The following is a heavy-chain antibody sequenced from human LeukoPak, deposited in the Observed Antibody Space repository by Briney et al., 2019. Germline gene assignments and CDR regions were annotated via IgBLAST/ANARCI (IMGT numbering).Heavy chain of an antibody. V-gene: IGHV6-1*01. CDR1: GDSVSSNSAA. CDR3: ARDAQDGGYYYYYMAV. Sequence: SQTLSLTCAISGDSVSSNSAAGNGIRQSPSRSLEWLGRTYYRAQWYNDYAVSVKSRITINPDTSKHQVSLQLNSVTPEDTAVYYCARDAQDGGYYYYYMAVWGKGNTVTVSS. J-gene: IGHJ6*03. CDR2: TYYRAQWYN. D-gene: IGHD3-10*01.